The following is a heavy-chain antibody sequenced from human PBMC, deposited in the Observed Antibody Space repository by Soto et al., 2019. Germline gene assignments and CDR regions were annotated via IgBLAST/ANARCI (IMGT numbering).Heavy chain of an antibody. CDR1: GGSVSSGGYY. Sequence: QVQLQESGPGLVKPSQILSLTCTDSGGSVSSGGYYWSCIRQHPGKGLEWIGYIYYSGSTYYNPSLNSRVTISVDTSKDQFSLKLSSVTAADTAVYYCAREGGIVGATAADYWGQGTLVTVSS. CDR2: IYYSGST. CDR3: AREGGIVGATAADY. J-gene: IGHJ4*02. V-gene: IGHV4-31*03. D-gene: IGHD1-26*01.